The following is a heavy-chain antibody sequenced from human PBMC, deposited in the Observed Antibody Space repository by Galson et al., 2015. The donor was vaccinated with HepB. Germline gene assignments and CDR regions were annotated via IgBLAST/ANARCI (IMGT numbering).Heavy chain of an antibody. CDR3: ARAGRIRYCSGVSCSTRYDSYVMDV. J-gene: IGHJ6*01. V-gene: IGHV1-46*01. D-gene: IGHD2-15*01. CDR2: INPSGGST. CDR1: GYTFTSYY. Sequence: SVKVSCKASGYTFTSYYINWVRQAPGQGLEWMGIINPSGGSTSYAQKFQGRVTMTRDTSTSTVYVELSSRRSEDTAVYYCARAGRIRYCSGVSCSTRYDSYVMDVWGQGTTVTVSS.